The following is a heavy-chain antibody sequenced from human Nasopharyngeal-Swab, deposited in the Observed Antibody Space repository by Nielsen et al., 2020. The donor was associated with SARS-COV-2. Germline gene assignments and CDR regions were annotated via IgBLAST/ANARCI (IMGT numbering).Heavy chain of an antibody. CDR2: IYSGGST. J-gene: IGHJ6*02. V-gene: IGHV3-53*01. D-gene: IGHD3-3*01. CDR3: ASSHDFWSGSPYYYYYGMDV. Sequence: WIRQPPGQGLEWVSVIYSGGSTYYADSVKGRFTISRDNAKNSLYLQMNSLRAEDTAVYYCASSHDFWSGSPYYYYYGMDVWGQGTTVTVSS.